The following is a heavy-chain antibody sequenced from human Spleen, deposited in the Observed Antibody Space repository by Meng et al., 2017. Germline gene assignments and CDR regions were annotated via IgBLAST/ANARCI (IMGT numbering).Heavy chain of an antibody. CDR3: ARGLQDRTYYFTY. J-gene: IGHJ4*02. CDR1: GDSISSGGYY. CDR2: IYYSGTT. V-gene: IGHV4-30-4*08. D-gene: IGHD5-24*01. Sequence: QVQLQESGPGLVKPSQTLSLTCTVSGDSISSGGYYWSWIRQHPGKGLEWIGFIYYSGTTSYNPSLKSRVVISADTFKNQFSLKLSSVTAADTAVYYCARGLQDRTYYFTYWGQGTLVTVSS.